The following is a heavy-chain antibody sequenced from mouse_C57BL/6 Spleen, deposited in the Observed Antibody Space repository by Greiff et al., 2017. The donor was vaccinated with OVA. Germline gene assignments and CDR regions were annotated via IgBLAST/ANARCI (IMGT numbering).Heavy chain of an antibody. J-gene: IGHJ3*01. CDR1: GFTFSDYG. D-gene: IGHD2-4*01. Sequence: EVMLVESGGGLVQPGGSLKLSCAASGFTFSDYGMHWVRQAPEKGLEWVAYISSGSSTIYYADTVKGRFTISRDNAKNTLFLQMTSLRSEDTAMYYCARNFYYDYDGFAYWGQGTLVTVSA. CDR2: ISSGSSTI. V-gene: IGHV5-17*01. CDR3: ARNFYYDYDGFAY.